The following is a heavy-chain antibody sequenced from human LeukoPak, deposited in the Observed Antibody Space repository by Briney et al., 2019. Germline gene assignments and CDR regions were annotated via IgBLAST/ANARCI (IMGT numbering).Heavy chain of an antibody. V-gene: IGHV1-2*02. CDR3: ARSHYYDGSGYYFAD. CDR1: GYTFTDYY. CDR2: INPNSGGF. D-gene: IGHD3-22*01. Sequence: GASVKVSCKASGYTFTDYYMHWLRQAPGQGLEWMGWINPNSGGFNYAQTFQDRVTMTRDTSINTAYMELRSLTSDDTAFYYCARSHYYDGSGYYFADWGQGTLVSVSP. J-gene: IGHJ4*02.